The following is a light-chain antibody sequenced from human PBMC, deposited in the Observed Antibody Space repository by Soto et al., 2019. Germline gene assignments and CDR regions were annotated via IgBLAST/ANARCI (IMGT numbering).Light chain of an antibody. CDR1: QSVSSN. Sequence: EIVMTQSPATLSVSPVERATLSCRASQSVSSNLAWYQQKPCQAPRRLIYGASSRATCIPDRFSGSGSGTDFTLTISRLEPEDFAVYYCQQYSTSPTFGEGTRLEIK. CDR3: QQYSTSPT. J-gene: IGKJ5*01. CDR2: GAS. V-gene: IGKV3-20*01.